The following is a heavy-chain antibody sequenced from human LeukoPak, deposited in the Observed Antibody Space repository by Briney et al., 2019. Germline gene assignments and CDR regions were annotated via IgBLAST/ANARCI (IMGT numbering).Heavy chain of an antibody. CDR2: ISSSSSYI. J-gene: IGHJ4*01. Sequence: PGGSLRLSCAASGFTFSSYSMNWVRQAPGKGLEWVSSISSSSSYIYYADSVKGRFTISRDNAKNSLYLQMNSLRAEDTAMYYCARGAALVTDKYFDYWGHGTLVTVSS. CDR1: GFTFSSYS. V-gene: IGHV3-21*04. D-gene: IGHD5-18*01. CDR3: ARGAALVTDKYFDY.